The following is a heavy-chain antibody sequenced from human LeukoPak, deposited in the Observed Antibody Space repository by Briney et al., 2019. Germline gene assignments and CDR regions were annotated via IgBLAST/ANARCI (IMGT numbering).Heavy chain of an antibody. V-gene: IGHV3-66*01. CDR3: ARDPDGYRQGHHFDY. CDR1: GFTVSSNY. Sequence: GGSLRLSCAASGFTVSSNYMSWVRQAPGKGLEWVSVIYSGGSTYYADSVKGRSTISRDNSKNTLYLQMNSLEAEDTAVYYCARDPDGYRQGHHFDYWGQGTLVTVSS. CDR2: IYSGGST. J-gene: IGHJ4*02. D-gene: IGHD5-18*01.